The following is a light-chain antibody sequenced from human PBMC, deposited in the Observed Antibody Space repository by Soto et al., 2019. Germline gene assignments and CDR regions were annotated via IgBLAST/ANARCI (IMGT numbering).Light chain of an antibody. Sequence: DIQVTQSPSSLSASLGDVVTITCRSNQAIGVYLAWFQQQPGKVPKLLIYAASALQSGVPSRFSGSGSGTDFTLTSSSLPPEDIATCYSQKYKSAPLTFGRGTKVEI. CDR3: QKYKSAPLT. J-gene: IGKJ4*02. CDR1: QAIGVY. V-gene: IGKV1-27*01. CDR2: AAS.